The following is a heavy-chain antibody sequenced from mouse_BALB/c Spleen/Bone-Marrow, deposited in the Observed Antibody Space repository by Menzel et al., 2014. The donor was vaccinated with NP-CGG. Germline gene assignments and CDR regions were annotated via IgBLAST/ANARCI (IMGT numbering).Heavy chain of an antibody. CDR3: ASTTALYYYAMDY. V-gene: IGHV2-2*02. CDR1: GFSLTSYG. CDR2: IWSGGST. J-gene: IGHJ4*01. Sequence: LQESGPGLVQPSQSLSITCTVSGFSLTSYGVHWVRQSPGKGLEWLGVIWSGGSTDYNAAFISRLSISKDNSKSQVFFKMNSLQANDTAIYYCASTTALYYYAMDYWGQGTSVTVSS. D-gene: IGHD1-2*01.